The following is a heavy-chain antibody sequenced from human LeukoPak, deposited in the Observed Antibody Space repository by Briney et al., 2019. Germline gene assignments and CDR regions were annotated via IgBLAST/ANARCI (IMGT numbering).Heavy chain of an antibody. V-gene: IGHV1-2*02. J-gene: IGHJ4*02. CDR2: INPNSGGT. D-gene: IGHD6-19*01. CDR1: GYTFTGYY. Sequence: GASVKVSCEASGYTFTGYYMHWVRQAPGQGLEWMGWINPNSGGTNYAQKFQGRVTMTRDTSISTAYMELSRLRSDDTAVYYCARDPGVSVAAYYFDYWGQGTLVTVSS. CDR3: ARDPGVSVAAYYFDY.